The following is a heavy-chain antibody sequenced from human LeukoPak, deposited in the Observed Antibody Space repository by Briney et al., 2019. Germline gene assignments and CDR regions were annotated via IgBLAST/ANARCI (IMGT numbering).Heavy chain of an antibody. D-gene: IGHD6-13*01. CDR2: INHSGST. CDR3: ARIRPYSSSWNHKNWFDP. Sequence: SETLSLTCAVYGGSFSGYYWSWIRQPPGKGLEWIGEINHSGSTNYNPSLKSRVTISVDTSKNQFSLKLSSVTAADTAVYYCARIRPYSSSWNHKNWFDPWGQGTLVTVSS. CDR1: GGSFSGYY. V-gene: IGHV4-34*01. J-gene: IGHJ5*02.